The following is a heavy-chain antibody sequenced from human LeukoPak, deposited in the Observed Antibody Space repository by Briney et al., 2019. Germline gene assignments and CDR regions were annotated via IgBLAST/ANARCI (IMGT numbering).Heavy chain of an antibody. V-gene: IGHV4-31*03. CDR2: IYYSGST. J-gene: IGHJ5*02. CDR3: ARDRSSGWYNGQNWFDP. Sequence: SQTLSLTCTVSGGSISSGGYYWSWIRQHPGKGLEWIGYIYYSGSTYYNPSLKSRVTISVDTSKNQFSLKLSSVTAADTAVYYCARDRSSGWYNGQNWFDPWGQGTLVTVSS. D-gene: IGHD6-19*01. CDR1: GGSISSGGYY.